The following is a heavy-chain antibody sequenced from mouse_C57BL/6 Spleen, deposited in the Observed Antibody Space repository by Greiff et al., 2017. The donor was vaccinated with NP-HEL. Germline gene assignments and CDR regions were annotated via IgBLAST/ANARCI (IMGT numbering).Heavy chain of an antibody. J-gene: IGHJ4*01. CDR1: GYTFTDYN. CDR2: INPNNGGT. Sequence: EVKLQESGPELVKPGASVKIPCKASGYTFTDYNMDWVKQSHGKSLEWIGDINPNNGGTIYNQKFKGKATLTVDKSSSTAYMELRSLTSEDTAVYYCARGGLGRAYYAMDYWGQGTSVTVSS. CDR3: ARGGLGRAYYAMDY. D-gene: IGHD4-1*01. V-gene: IGHV1-18*01.